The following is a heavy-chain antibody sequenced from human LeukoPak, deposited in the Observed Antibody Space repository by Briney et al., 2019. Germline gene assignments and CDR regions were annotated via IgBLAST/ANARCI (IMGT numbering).Heavy chain of an antibody. J-gene: IGHJ4*02. CDR1: GFSFSGYW. Sequence: GGSLRLSCAASGFSFSGYWMHWVRQAPGKGLVWVSRINADGTIATYADSVGGRFTISRDNAKNTLYLQMNSLRAEDTAVYYCARELVSYGDYGYWGQGTLVTVSS. V-gene: IGHV3-74*01. CDR2: INADGTIA. CDR3: ARELVSYGDYGY. D-gene: IGHD4-17*01.